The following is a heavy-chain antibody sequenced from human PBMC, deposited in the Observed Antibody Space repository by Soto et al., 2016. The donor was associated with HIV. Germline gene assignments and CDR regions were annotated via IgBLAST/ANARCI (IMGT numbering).Heavy chain of an antibody. V-gene: IGHV3-23*01. J-gene: IGHJ6*03. CDR1: GFTFSSYA. CDR2: ISGSGGST. CDR3: AKDPYSKGQLYYYYYMDV. Sequence: EVQLLESGGGLVQPGGSLRLSCAASGFTFSSYAMSWVRQAPGKGLEWVSAISGSGGSTYYADSVKGRFTISRDNSKNTLYLQMNSLRAEDTAVYYCAKDPYSKGQLYYYYYMDVWGKGTTVTVSS. D-gene: IGHD6-13*01.